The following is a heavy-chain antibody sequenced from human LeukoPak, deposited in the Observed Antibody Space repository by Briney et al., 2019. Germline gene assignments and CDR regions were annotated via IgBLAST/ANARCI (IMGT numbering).Heavy chain of an antibody. V-gene: IGHV3-9*01. D-gene: IGHD6-13*01. CDR1: GFTFDDYA. J-gene: IGHJ3*02. CDR3: AKLSSSWYFRDAFDI. CDR2: ISWNSGSI. Sequence: PGGSLRLSCAASGFTFDDYAMHWVRQAPGKGLEWVSGISWNSGSIGYADSVKGRFTISRDNAKNSLYLQMNSLRAEDTALYYCAKLSSSWYFRDAFDIWGQGTMVTVSS.